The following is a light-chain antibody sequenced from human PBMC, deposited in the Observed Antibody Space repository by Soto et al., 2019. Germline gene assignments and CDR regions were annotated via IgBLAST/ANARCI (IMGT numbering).Light chain of an antibody. Sequence: EIVMTQSPATLSLSPGERVTLSCRASQSVSSNLAWYQQKPGQAPRLLIYGASTRATGIPARFSGSGSGTEFTLPISSLQSEDFAVYYCKQYNNWPLTFGQGTQVE. CDR2: GAS. V-gene: IGKV3-15*01. J-gene: IGKJ1*01. CDR1: QSVSSN. CDR3: KQYNNWPLT.